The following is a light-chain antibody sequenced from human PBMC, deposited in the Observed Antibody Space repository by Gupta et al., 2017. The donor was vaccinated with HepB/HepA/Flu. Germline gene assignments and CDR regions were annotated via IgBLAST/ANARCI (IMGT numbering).Light chain of an antibody. Sequence: DTQMTQSPSTLSASVGDRVTITCRASLSISTWLAWYQQKPGEAPKLLIYQASTLVSGVPSRFSGSGSGTQFTLTISGRQPDDFATYYCQQYNGFSTWPFGQGTKVEIK. CDR3: QQYNGFSTWP. CDR1: LSISTW. J-gene: IGKJ1*01. V-gene: IGKV1-5*03. CDR2: QAS.